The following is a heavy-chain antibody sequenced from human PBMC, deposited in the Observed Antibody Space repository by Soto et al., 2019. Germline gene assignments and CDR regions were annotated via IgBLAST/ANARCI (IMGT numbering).Heavy chain of an antibody. Sequence: GASVKVSCKASGYTFTSYAMHWVRQAPGQRLEWMGWINAGNGNTKYSQKFKGRVTITRDTSASTAYMELSSLRSEDTAVYYCARAWVVVTAPDYWGQGTLVTVS. D-gene: IGHD2-21*02. V-gene: IGHV1-3*01. CDR3: ARAWVVVTAPDY. CDR2: INAGNGNT. J-gene: IGHJ4*02. CDR1: GYTFTSYA.